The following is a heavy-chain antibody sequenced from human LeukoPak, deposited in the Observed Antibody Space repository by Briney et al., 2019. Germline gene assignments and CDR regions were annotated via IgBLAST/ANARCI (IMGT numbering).Heavy chain of an antibody. D-gene: IGHD5-12*01. CDR3: ARDRAGYSGYDWVPNYFDY. CDR2: ITGSGGNR. CDR1: GFTFSSHG. V-gene: IGHV3-21*01. J-gene: IGHJ4*02. Sequence: SGGSLRLSCAASGFTFSSHGMNWVRQAPGKGLEWVSGITGSGGNRYYADSVKGRFTISRDNAKNSLYLQMNSLRAEDTAVYYCARDRAGYSGYDWVPNYFDYWGQGTLVTVSS.